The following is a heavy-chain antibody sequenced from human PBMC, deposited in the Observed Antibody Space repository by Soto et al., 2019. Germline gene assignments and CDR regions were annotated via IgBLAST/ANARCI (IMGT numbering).Heavy chain of an antibody. V-gene: IGHV4-34*01. Sequence: PSETLSLTCAVYGGSFSGYDLSWIRQPPGKGLEWIGEINHSGSTNYNPSLKSRVTISVDTSKNQFSLKLSSVTAADTAVYYCARGTYYDFWSGYSRNNWFDPWGQGTLVTVSS. CDR2: INHSGST. J-gene: IGHJ5*02. CDR1: GGSFSGYD. CDR3: ARGTYYDFWSGYSRNNWFDP. D-gene: IGHD3-3*01.